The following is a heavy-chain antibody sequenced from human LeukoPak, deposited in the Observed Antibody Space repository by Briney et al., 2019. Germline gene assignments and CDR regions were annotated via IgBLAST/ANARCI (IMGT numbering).Heavy chain of an antibody. CDR1: GYTFTSYG. Sequence: ASVKVSCKASGYTFTSYGISWVRQAPGQGLEWMGWISAYNGNTNYAQKFQGRVTITADKSTSTAYMELSSLRSEDTAVYYCASLTNGDYWGQGTLVTVSS. CDR2: ISAYNGNT. V-gene: IGHV1-18*01. CDR3: ASLTNGDY. J-gene: IGHJ4*02. D-gene: IGHD3-3*01.